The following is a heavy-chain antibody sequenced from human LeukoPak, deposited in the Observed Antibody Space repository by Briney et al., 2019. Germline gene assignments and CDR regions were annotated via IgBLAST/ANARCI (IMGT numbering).Heavy chain of an antibody. CDR3: ARDPSAAAGFGDDAFDI. CDR1: GGSISSYY. D-gene: IGHD6-13*01. CDR2: IYYSGST. J-gene: IGHJ3*02. V-gene: IGHV4-59*01. Sequence: SETLSLTCTVSGGSISSYYWSWIRQPPGKGLEWIGYIYYSGSTNYNPSLKSRVTISVDTPKNQFSLKLSSVTAADTAVYYCARDPSAAAGFGDDAFDIWGQGTMVTVSS.